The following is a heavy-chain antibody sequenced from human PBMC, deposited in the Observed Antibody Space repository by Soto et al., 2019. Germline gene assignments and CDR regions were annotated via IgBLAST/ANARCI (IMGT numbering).Heavy chain of an antibody. CDR2: ISASGGST. Sequence: GGSLRLSCAASGITFSNYPMTWVRQAPGKGLEWVSSISASGGSTYYADPVKGRFTISRDNPKNTISLQMNSLRDEDTAVYYCAKEQTRIGADTSSIFDYWGEATLVTVSS. D-gene: IGHD2-2*01. J-gene: IGHJ4*02. V-gene: IGHV3-23*01. CDR1: GITFSNYP. CDR3: AKEQTRIGADTSSIFDY.